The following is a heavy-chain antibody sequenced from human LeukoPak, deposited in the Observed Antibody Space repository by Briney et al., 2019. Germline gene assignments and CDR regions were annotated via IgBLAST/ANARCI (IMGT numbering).Heavy chain of an antibody. CDR1: GGSISSYY. CDR3: ARHSFEYSSTGWFDP. J-gene: IGHJ5*02. CDR2: IYTSGST. D-gene: IGHD6-6*01. V-gene: IGHV4-4*09. Sequence: SETLSFTCTVSGGSISSYYWSWIRQPPGKGLEWIGYIYTSGSTNYNPSLKSRVTISVDTSKNQFSLKLSSVTAADTAVYYCARHSFEYSSTGWFDPWGQGTLVTVSS.